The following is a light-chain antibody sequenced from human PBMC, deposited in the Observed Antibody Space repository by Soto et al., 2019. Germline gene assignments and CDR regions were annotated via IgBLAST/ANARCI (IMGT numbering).Light chain of an antibody. CDR2: EVS. V-gene: IGLV2-8*01. J-gene: IGLJ2*01. CDR3: SSYAGSNNLI. CDR1: SSDVGGYNF. Sequence: QSALAQPASVSGSLGQSITISCTGTSSDVGGYNFVSWYQQHPGKAPKLMIYEVSKRPSGVPDRFSGSKSGNTASLTVSGLQAEDEADYYCSSYAGSNNLIFGGGTKLTVL.